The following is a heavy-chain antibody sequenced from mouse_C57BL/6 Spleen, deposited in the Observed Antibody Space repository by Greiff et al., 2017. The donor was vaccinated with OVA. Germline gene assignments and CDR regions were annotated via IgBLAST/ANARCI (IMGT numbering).Heavy chain of an antibody. CDR1: GYTFTSYG. CDR3: ARSDDGYLDY. J-gene: IGHJ2*01. D-gene: IGHD2-3*01. CDR2: IYPRSGNT. V-gene: IGHV1-81*01. Sequence: QVQLLQSGAELVRPGASVKLSCTASGYTFTSYGISWVKQSTGKGLEWIGEIYPRSGNTYYNEKFKGKVTLTADKASSTAYMELRSLTSEDSAVYFCARSDDGYLDYWGQGTTLTVSS.